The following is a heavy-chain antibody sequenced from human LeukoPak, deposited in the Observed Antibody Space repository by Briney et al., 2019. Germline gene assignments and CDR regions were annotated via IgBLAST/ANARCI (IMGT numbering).Heavy chain of an antibody. J-gene: IGHJ3*02. CDR3: ARGRGPYYDSSGYYRDAFDI. CDR1: GGSISSYY. D-gene: IGHD3-22*01. CDR2: IYYSGST. V-gene: IGHV4-59*01. Sequence: PSETLSLTCTVSGGSISSYYWSWIRQAPGKGLEWIGYIYYSGSTNYNPSLKSRVTISVDTSKNQFSLKLSSVTAADTAVYYCARGRGPYYDSSGYYRDAFDIWGQGTMVTVSS.